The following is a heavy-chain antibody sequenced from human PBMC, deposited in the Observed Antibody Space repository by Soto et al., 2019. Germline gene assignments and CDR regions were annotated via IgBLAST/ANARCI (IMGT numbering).Heavy chain of an antibody. Sequence: SETLSLTCTVSGGSISSYYWSWIRQPPGMGLEWIGYIYYSGSTNYNPSLKSRVTISVDTSKNQFSLKLSSVTAADTAVYYCARHVPYCSDTSHCAYGMDVWGQGTTVTVSS. J-gene: IGHJ6*02. D-gene: IGHD2-2*01. CDR2: IYYSGST. CDR3: ARHVPYCSDTSHCAYGMDV. V-gene: IGHV4-59*08. CDR1: GGSISSYY.